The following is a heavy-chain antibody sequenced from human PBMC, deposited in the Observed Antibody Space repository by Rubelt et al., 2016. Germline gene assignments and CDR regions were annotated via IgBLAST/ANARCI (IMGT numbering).Heavy chain of an antibody. CDR2: IYYDGSNE. V-gene: IGHV3-33*08. CDR3: ATLPSAEVPSDY. Sequence: VQLVESGGGVVQPGGSLRLSCAASGFTFDDYAMHWVRQAPGKGLEWVAVIYYDGSNENYADSVKGRFPISRDNSKNTLYLQMNSLGVEDTAVYYCATLPSAEVPSDYWGQGTLVTVSS. D-gene: IGHD2-2*01. CDR1: GFTFDDYA. J-gene: IGHJ4*02.